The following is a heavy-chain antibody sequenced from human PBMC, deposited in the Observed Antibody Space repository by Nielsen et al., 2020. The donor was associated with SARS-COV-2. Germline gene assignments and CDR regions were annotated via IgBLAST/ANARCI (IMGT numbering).Heavy chain of an antibody. D-gene: IGHD1-26*01. V-gene: IGHV3-73*01. CDR2: IRSKANSYAT. CDR1: GFTFSGSA. J-gene: IGHJ4*02. Sequence: GESLKISCAASGFTFSGSAMHWVRQASGKGLEWVGRIRSKANSYATAYAASVKGRFTISRDDSKNTAYLQMNSLKTEDTAVYYCTRQTWYSGSYEDYWGQGTLVTVS. CDR3: TRQTWYSGSYEDY.